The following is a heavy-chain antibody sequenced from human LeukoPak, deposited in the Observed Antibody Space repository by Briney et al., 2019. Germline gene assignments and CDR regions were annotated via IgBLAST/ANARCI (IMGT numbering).Heavy chain of an antibody. CDR2: INPSGGST. D-gene: IGHD3-22*01. J-gene: IGHJ3*02. CDR3: ARDVSSGYYNDAFDI. CDR1: GYTFTSYY. Sequence: ASVKVSCKASGYTFTSYYMHWVRQAPGQGLEWMGIINPSGGSTSYAQKFQGRVTMTRDTSTSTVYMELSSLRSEDTAVYYCARDVSSGYYNDAFDIWDQGTMVTVSS. V-gene: IGHV1-46*01.